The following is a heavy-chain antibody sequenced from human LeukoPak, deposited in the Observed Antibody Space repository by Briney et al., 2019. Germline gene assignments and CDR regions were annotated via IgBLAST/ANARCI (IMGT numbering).Heavy chain of an antibody. CDR3: TRGGHYYDSSGNHH. Sequence: SGRSLRLSCAASGFTFSSYAMHWVRQAPGKGLEWVAVISYDGSNKYYADSVKGRFTISRDTSKNTLYLQMNRLRAEDTAVYYCTRGGHYYDSSGNHHWGQGTLVTVSS. J-gene: IGHJ4*02. D-gene: IGHD3-22*01. V-gene: IGHV3-30-3*01. CDR1: GFTFSSYA. CDR2: ISYDGSNK.